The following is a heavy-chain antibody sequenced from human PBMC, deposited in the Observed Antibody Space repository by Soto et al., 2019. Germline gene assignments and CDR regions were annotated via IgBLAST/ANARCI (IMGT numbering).Heavy chain of an antibody. CDR3: ARVDYSNYYYYYGMDV. CDR1: GGSISSGGYY. J-gene: IGHJ6*02. V-gene: IGHV4-31*03. CDR2: IYYSGST. D-gene: IGHD4-4*01. Sequence: SETLSLTCTVSGGSISSGGYYWSWIRQHPGKGLEWIGYIYYSGSTYYNPSLKSRVTISVDTSKNQFSLKLSSVTAADTAVYYCARVDYSNYYYYYGMDVWGQGTTVTVSS.